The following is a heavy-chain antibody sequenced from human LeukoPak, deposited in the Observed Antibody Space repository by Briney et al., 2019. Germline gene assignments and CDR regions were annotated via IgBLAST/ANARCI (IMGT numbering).Heavy chain of an antibody. V-gene: IGHV3-30*02. CDR1: GFTLSGHG. CDR2: IRSDGYIK. D-gene: IGHD4-17*01. Sequence: RGSLRLSCVASGFTLSGHGIHWVRQAPTKGLDWVAFIRSDGYIKYYADSVKGRFTISRDNAKNTLYLQMNSLRAEDTAVYYCAPTRTTVFPFDYWGQGTLVTVSS. CDR3: APTRTTVFPFDY. J-gene: IGHJ4*02.